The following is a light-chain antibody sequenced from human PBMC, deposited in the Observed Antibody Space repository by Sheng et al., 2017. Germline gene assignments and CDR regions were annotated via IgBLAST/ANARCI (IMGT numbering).Light chain of an antibody. CDR2: KAS. CDR3: QQYNSYPGT. Sequence: DIQMTQSPSTLSASVGDRVTITCRASQSISSWLAWYQQKPGKAPKLLIYKASSLESGVPSRFSGSGSGTEFTLTISSLQPDDFATYYCQQYNSYPGTFGQGTKLEIK. J-gene: IGKJ2*01. V-gene: IGKV1-5*03. CDR1: QSISSW.